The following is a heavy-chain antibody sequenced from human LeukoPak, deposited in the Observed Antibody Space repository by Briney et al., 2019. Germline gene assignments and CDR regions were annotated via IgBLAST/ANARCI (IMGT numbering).Heavy chain of an antibody. CDR2: ISGSGGST. V-gene: IGHV3-23*01. CDR1: GFTFSSYA. D-gene: IGHD2-2*02. Sequence: PGGSLRLSCAASGFTFSSYAMSWVRQAPGKGLEWVSAISGSGGSTYYADSVKGRFTISRDNSKNTLYLEMNSLRAEDTAVYYCAKGYCTSTSCYTSNGIDHWGQGTLVTVSS. CDR3: AKGYCTSTSCYTSNGIDH. J-gene: IGHJ4*02.